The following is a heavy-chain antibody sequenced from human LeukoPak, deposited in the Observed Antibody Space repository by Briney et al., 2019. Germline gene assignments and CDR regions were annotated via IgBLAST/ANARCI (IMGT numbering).Heavy chain of an antibody. CDR3: SSQPAVLGLDC. CDR2: IRPDGSGK. CDR1: GFAFRSYW. Sequence: PGGSLRLSCAASGFAFRSYWMTWVRQAPGKGLEWVANIRPDGSGKNYVDSVKGRFTISRDNANNALFLQTKGLRVEDTAVYYCSSQPAVLGLDCWGQGALVTVSS. V-gene: IGHV3-7*01. D-gene: IGHD2/OR15-2a*01. J-gene: IGHJ4*02.